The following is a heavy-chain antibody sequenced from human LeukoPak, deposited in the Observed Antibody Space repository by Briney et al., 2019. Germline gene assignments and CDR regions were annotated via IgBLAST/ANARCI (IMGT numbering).Heavy chain of an antibody. Sequence: PSETLSLTCTVSGGSISSSSYYWGWIRQPPGKGLEWIGSIYYSGSTYYSPSLKSRVTISVDTSKNQFSLKLSSVTAADTAVYYCARDDIAVAGRYDYWGQGTLVTVSS. J-gene: IGHJ4*02. CDR2: IYYSGST. CDR3: ARDDIAVAGRYDY. V-gene: IGHV4-39*07. D-gene: IGHD6-19*01. CDR1: GGSISSSSYY.